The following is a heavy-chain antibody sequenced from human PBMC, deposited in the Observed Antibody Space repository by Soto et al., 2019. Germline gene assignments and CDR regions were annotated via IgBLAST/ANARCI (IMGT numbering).Heavy chain of an antibody. CDR2: AGPAGDT. V-gene: IGHV3-13*01. D-gene: IGHD5-18*01. J-gene: IGHJ4*02. Sequence: EVQLVESGRNLVPPGGSLRLSCRASGFPFSAYDIHWVRQVSGKGLEWVAVAGPAGDTYYEDSVKGRFTISRENGMNSVYLQMSDLGAGDTAVYFCARGSRFGGYYLDFWGQGTPVTVSS. CDR1: GFPFSAYD. CDR3: ARGSRFGGYYLDF.